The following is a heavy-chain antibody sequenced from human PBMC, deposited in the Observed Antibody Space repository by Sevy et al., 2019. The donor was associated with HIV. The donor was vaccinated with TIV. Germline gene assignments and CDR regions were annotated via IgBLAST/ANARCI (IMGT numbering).Heavy chain of an antibody. V-gene: IGHV6-1*01. CDR1: GDSVSSNSAA. CDR2: TYYRSKWYN. D-gene: IGHD3-3*01. CDR3: ARGGTYYDFWSGYYMGTWYYYGMDV. J-gene: IGHJ6*02. Sequence: SQTLSLTCAISGDSVSSNSAAWNWIRQSPSRGLEWLGRTYYRSKWYNDYAVSVKSRITINPDTSKNQFSLQLNSVTPEDTAVYYCARGGTYYDFWSGYYMGTWYYYGMDVWGHGTTVTVSS.